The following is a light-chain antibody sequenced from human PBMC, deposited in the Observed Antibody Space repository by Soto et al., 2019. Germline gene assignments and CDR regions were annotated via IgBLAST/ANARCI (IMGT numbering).Light chain of an antibody. V-gene: IGKV3-20*01. Sequence: ELVLTQSPGTLPLSPGETATLSCRASQSVSSSFLAWYQQKPGQAPRLLIYGASSRATGIPDRFSGSGSVTDFTLTISRLEPEDFAVYYCQQYGSSPRTFGQGTKLEIK. J-gene: IGKJ2*01. CDR2: GAS. CDR3: QQYGSSPRT. CDR1: QSVSSSF.